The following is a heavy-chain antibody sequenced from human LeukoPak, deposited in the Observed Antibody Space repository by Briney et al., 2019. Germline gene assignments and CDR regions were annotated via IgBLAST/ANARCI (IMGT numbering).Heavy chain of an antibody. J-gene: IGHJ6*03. D-gene: IGHD1/OR15-1a*01. Sequence: LAGGSLRLSCAASGFTFSSYAMSWVRQAPGKGLEWVSAISGSGGSTYYADSVKGRFTISRDNSKNTLYLQMNSLRAEDTAAYYCARENRIYYYMDVWGKGTTVTVSS. CDR3: ARENRIYYYMDV. CDR1: GFTFSSYA. CDR2: ISGSGGST. V-gene: IGHV3-23*01.